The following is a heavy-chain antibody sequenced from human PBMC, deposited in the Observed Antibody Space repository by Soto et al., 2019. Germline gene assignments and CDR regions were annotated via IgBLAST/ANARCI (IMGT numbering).Heavy chain of an antibody. Sequence: ASVKVSCKASGYTFSGYYIHWLRQAPGQGLEWMGWINPNSGGTNYAQKFQGRVTVTRDTPTSTAYMELSRLTSDDTAVYYCARSLSEGYCTITGCYTRPLYGIDVSGKGTTVTVS. CDR2: INPNSGGT. CDR1: GYTFSGYY. V-gene: IGHV1-2*02. D-gene: IGHD2-2*02. J-gene: IGHJ6*04. CDR3: ARSLSEGYCTITGCYTRPLYGIDV.